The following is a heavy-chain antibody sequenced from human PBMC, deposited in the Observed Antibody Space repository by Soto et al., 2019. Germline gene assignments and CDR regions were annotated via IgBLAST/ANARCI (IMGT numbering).Heavy chain of an antibody. Sequence: GASVKVSCKASGYTFTSYYMHWVRQAPGQGLEWMGIINPSGGSTSYAQKFQGRVTMTRDTSTSTVYMELSSLRSEDTAVYYCARGPHVVVAAGQGWFDPWGQGTLVTVSS. CDR3: ARGPHVVVAAGQGWFDP. D-gene: IGHD2-15*01. CDR2: INPSGGST. CDR1: GYTFTSYY. J-gene: IGHJ5*02. V-gene: IGHV1-46*01.